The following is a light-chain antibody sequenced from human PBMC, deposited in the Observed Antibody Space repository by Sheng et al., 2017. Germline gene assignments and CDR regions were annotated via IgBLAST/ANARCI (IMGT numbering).Light chain of an antibody. CDR2: QDN. J-gene: IGLJ3*02. Sequence: SYELTQPPSVSVSPGQTASITCSGDKLGDNYASWYQQKPGQSPVLVIYQDNKRPSGIPERFSGSSSGDTATLTISGAEAGDEADYYCQVWDSSSDHLWVFGGGTKLTVL. V-gene: IGLV3-1*01. CDR1: KLGDNY. CDR3: QVWDSSSDHLWV.